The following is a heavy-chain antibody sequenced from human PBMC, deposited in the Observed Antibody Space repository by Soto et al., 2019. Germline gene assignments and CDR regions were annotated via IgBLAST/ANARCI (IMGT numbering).Heavy chain of an antibody. D-gene: IGHD2-15*01. V-gene: IGHV4-39*01. CDR2: IHYSGST. J-gene: IGHJ4*02. CDR1: GDSISISRYY. CDR3: ASTKDETLYFDY. Sequence: QLQLQESGPGLVKPSETLSLTCSVSGDSISISRYYWGWVRQPPGKVLEWIGSIHYSGSTHYNPSLQSRVTISGDASKKQFSLKLGSVTAADTAMYYCASTKDETLYFDYWGQGNLVTVSS.